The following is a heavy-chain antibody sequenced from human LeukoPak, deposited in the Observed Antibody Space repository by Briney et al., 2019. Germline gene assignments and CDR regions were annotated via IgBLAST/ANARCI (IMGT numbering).Heavy chain of an antibody. Sequence: SETLSLTCTVSGGSISSYYWSWIRQPAGKGLEWIGRIYTSGSTNYNPSLKSRVTMSVDTSKNQFSLKLSSVTAADTAVYYCARDVRGYSYGWSDAFDIWGQGTMVTVSS. D-gene: IGHD5-18*01. J-gene: IGHJ3*02. CDR3: ARDVRGYSYGWSDAFDI. CDR2: IYTSGST. V-gene: IGHV4-4*07. CDR1: GGSISSYY.